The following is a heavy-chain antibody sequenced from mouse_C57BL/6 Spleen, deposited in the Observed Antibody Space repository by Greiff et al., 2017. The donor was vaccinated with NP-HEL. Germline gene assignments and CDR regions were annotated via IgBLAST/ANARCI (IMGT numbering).Heavy chain of an antibody. CDR1: GFNIKDDY. J-gene: IGHJ2*01. CDR2: IDPANGDT. CDR3: TDGYWGY. D-gene: IGHD2-3*01. Sequence: VQLKQSGAELVRPGASVKLSCTASGFNIKDDYMHWVKQRPEQGLEWIGWIDPANGDTEYASKFQGKATITADTSSNTAYLQLSSLTSEDTAVYYCTDGYWGYWGQGTTLTDSS. V-gene: IGHV14-4*01.